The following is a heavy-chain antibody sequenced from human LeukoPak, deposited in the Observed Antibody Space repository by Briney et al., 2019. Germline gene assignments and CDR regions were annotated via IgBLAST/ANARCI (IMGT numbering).Heavy chain of an antibody. CDR3: AKDGAGPSLYYDSSGYYDY. J-gene: IGHJ4*02. Sequence: GGSLRLSCAASGFTFSSYAVSWVRQAPGKGLEWVSAISGSGGSTYYADSVKGRFTISRDNSKNTLYLQMNSLRAEDTAVYYCAKDGAGPSLYYDSSGYYDYWGQGTLVTVSS. D-gene: IGHD3-22*01. CDR1: GFTFSSYA. V-gene: IGHV3-23*01. CDR2: ISGSGGST.